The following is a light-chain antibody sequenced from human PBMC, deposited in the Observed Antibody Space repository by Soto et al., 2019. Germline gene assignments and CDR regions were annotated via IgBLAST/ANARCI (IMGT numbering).Light chain of an antibody. CDR1: SSDVGGYIY. CDR3: SSYTSTSTVL. CDR2: EFS. J-gene: IGLJ2*01. V-gene: IGLV2-14*01. Sequence: QSALTQPASVSGSPGQSITISCSGTSSDVGGYIYVSWYQQHPGKAPKLMIYEFSHRPSGVSNRFSGSKSGNTASLTISGLQAEDEADYYCSSYTSTSTVLFGGGTKLTVL.